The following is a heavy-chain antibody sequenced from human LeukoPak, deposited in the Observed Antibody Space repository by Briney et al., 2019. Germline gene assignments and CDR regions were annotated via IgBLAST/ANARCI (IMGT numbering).Heavy chain of an antibody. CDR3: TTREIVVEPAATSLVRGVLWRSDF. V-gene: IGHV1-24*01. CDR2: FDPKECER. J-gene: IGHJ4*01. Sequence: SSVTVSCKVSGDTLTELSMHWVRQAPGKGVEWMGGFDPKECERVYAPHFQGRFTMTEDTSSGTAYMELNRLRSEDTAVYYCTTREIVVEPAATSLVRGVLWRSDFWGHGTLVTVSS. D-gene: IGHD2-2*01. CDR1: GDTLTELS.